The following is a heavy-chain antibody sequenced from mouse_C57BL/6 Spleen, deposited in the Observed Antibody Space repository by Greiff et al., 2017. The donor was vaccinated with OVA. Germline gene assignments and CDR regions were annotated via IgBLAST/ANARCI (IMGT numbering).Heavy chain of an antibody. CDR3: AREEDDYDFDY. D-gene: IGHD2-4*01. CDR2: ISDGGSYT. V-gene: IGHV5-4*01. Sequence: EVKLEESGGGLVKPGGSLKLSCAASGFTFSSYAMSWVRQTPEKRLEWVATISDGGSYTYYPDNVKGRFTISRDNAKNNLYLQMSHLKSEDTAMYYCAREEDDYDFDYWGQGTTLTVSS. J-gene: IGHJ2*01. CDR1: GFTFSSYA.